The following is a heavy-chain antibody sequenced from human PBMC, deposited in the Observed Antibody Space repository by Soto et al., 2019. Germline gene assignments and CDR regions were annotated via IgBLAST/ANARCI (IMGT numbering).Heavy chain of an antibody. J-gene: IGHJ4*02. CDR2: ISSSSSYI. CDR3: ARDYRGGNKFDY. V-gene: IGHV3-21*01. D-gene: IGHD2-15*01. CDR1: GFTFSSYS. Sequence: EVQLVESGGGLVKPGGSLRLSCAASGFTFSSYSMNWVRQAPGKGLEWVSSISSSSSYIYYADSVKGRFIISRDNAKNSLYLQMNSLRAEDTAVYYCARDYRGGNKFDYWGQGTLVTVSS.